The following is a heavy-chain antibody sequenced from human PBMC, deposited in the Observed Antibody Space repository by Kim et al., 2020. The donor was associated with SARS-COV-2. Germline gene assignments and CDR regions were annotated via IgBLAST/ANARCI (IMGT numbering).Heavy chain of an antibody. D-gene: IGHD3-22*01. CDR3: TTGSGYYGYYYYGMGV. CDR2: IKSKTDGGTT. Sequence: GGSLRLSCAASGFTFSNSWISWVRQAPGKGLEWVGRIKSKTDGGTTDYAATVKCRFTISRDDSKNTLYLQRNSLKTEDTAFYYCTTGSGYYGYYYYGMGV. CDR1: GFTFSNSW. V-gene: IGHV3-15*01. J-gene: IGHJ6*01.